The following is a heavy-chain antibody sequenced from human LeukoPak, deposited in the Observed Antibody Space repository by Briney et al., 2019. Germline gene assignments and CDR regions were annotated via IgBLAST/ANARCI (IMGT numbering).Heavy chain of an antibody. CDR1: GYTFTSYG. V-gene: IGHV1-18*01. J-gene: IGHJ4*02. Sequence: GASVKVSCKASGYTFTSYGISWVRQAPGQGLEWVGWISAYNGNTNYAQKLQGRVTMTTDTFTSTAYMELRSLRSDDTAVYYCARVGSRGWHEDYYFDYWGQGTLVTVSS. D-gene: IGHD6-19*01. CDR2: ISAYNGNT. CDR3: ARVGSRGWHEDYYFDY.